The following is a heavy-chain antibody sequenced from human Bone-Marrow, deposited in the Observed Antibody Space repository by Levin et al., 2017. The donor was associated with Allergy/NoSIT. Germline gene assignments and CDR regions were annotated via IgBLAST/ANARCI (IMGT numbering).Heavy chain of an antibody. D-gene: IGHD6-19*01. V-gene: IGHV5-51*01. CDR3: ARRKGSGWQFYFDI. J-gene: IGHJ4*02. CDR2: IYPEDSYA. CDR1: GSSFTNYW. Sequence: GGSLRLSCQGSGSSFTNYWITWVRQMPGKGLEWMGIIYPEDSYATYSPSFQGQVTFSVDKSTNTAYLQWTSLKASDTATYYCARRKGSGWQFYFDIWGQGTQVLVSS.